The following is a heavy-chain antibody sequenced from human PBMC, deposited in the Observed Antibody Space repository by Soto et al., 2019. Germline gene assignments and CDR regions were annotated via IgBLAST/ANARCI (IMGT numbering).Heavy chain of an antibody. V-gene: IGHV4-59*08. Sequence: PEETLSLTCMVSGGSMSSYYLGWFRQPPGKGLEWIGYIYYTGTTTYHPSLKSRVTISIDTSRNQFSLKLNSVTAADTAVYYCARLGGYYQAFDQWGQGSLVTVS. CDR1: GGSMSSYY. J-gene: IGHJ4*02. CDR3: ARLGGYYQAFDQ. D-gene: IGHD2-21*02. CDR2: IYYTGTT.